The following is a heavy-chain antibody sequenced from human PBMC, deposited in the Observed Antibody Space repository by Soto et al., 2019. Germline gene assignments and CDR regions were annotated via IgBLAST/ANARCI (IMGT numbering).Heavy chain of an antibody. CDR1: GFTFSSYA. Sequence: QVQLVESGGGVVQPGRSLRLSCAASGFTFSSYAMHWVRQAPGKGLEWVAVISYDGTNKYYEDSVKGRFTISRDNSKKTLYLQMNSLKPEDTAVYYCARDRDAFDIWGQGTVVTVSS. V-gene: IGHV3-30*04. CDR3: ARDRDAFDI. CDR2: ISYDGTNK. J-gene: IGHJ3*02.